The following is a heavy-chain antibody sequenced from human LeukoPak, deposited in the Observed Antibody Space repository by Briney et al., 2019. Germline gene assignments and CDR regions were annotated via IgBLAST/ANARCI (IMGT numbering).Heavy chain of an antibody. CDR2: ISYDGSNK. CDR1: GFTFSSYA. CDR3: AGYYDSSGYLFKHAFDI. V-gene: IGHV3-30*04. J-gene: IGHJ3*02. D-gene: IGHD3-22*01. Sequence: GGSLRLSCAASGFTFSSYAMHWVRQAPGKGLEWVAVISYDGSNKYYADSVKGRFTISRDNSKNTLYLQMNSLRAEDTAVYYCAGYYDSSGYLFKHAFDIWGQGTMVTVSS.